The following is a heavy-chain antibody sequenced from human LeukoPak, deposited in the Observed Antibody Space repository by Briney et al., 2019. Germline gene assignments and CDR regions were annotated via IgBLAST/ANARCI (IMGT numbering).Heavy chain of an antibody. CDR2: INPDSGGT. J-gene: IGHJ5*02. Sequence: ASVKVSCKASGYTFTDYYMHWVRQAPGGGFEWMGWINPDSGGTNYAQKFQGRVTMTRDTSISTAYMELSRLRSNDTAVYYCARRALFGDSGYDYNWFDPWGQGTLVTVSS. CDR3: ARRALFGDSGYDYNWFDP. D-gene: IGHD5-12*01. V-gene: IGHV1-2*02. CDR1: GYTFTDYY.